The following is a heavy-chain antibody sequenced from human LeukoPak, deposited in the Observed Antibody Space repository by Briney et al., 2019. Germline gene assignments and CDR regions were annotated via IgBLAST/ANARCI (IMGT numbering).Heavy chain of an antibody. J-gene: IGHJ4*02. Sequence: SETLSLTCTVSGGSISSNGYYWSWIRQHPGKGLEWIGYIYYSGSTYYNPSLKSRVTISVDTSKNQFSLKLSSVTAADTAVYYCARVTGIAAAVDYWGQGTLVTVSS. D-gene: IGHD6-13*01. CDR1: GGSISSNGYY. V-gene: IGHV4-31*03. CDR2: IYYSGST. CDR3: ARVTGIAAAVDY.